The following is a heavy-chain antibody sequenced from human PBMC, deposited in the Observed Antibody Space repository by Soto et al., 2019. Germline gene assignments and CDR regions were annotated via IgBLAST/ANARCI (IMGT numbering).Heavy chain of an antibody. CDR2: IYYSGST. Sequence: QVQLQESVPGLVKPSETLSLTSTVSGGSISTYYWSWIRQPPGKGLEWIGYIYYSGSTNYNPSLKSRVTTSVDTSKNLFALKLRSVTPADTVVYYGARDLVAAKNDAFDIWGQGTMVTVSS. CDR1: GGSISTYY. J-gene: IGHJ3*02. D-gene: IGHD2-15*01. CDR3: ARDLVAAKNDAFDI. V-gene: IGHV4-59*01.